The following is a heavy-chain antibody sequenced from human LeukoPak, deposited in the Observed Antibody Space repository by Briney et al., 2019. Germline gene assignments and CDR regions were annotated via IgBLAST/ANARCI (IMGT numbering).Heavy chain of an antibody. V-gene: IGHV3-7*04. Sequence: GGSLRLSCAASGFTFSSYWMSWVRQAPGKGLEWVANINQGGSGKYYVDSVKGRFTISRDNAKNALYLQMNSLRAEDTAVYYCARVVYGDYDGALDVWGKGTTVTISS. D-gene: IGHD4-17*01. CDR2: INQGGSGK. J-gene: IGHJ6*04. CDR1: GFTFSSYW. CDR3: ARVVYGDYDGALDV.